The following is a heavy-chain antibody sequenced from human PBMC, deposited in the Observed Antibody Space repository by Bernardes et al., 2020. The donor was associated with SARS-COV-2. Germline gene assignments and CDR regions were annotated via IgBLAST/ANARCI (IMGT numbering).Heavy chain of an antibody. CDR1: GYTFTSYG. D-gene: IGHD3-22*01. CDR2: ISAYNGNT. J-gene: IGHJ5*02. Sequence: ASVKVSCMASGYTFTSYGISWVRQAPGQGLEWMGWISAYNGNTNYAQKLQGRVTMTTDTSTSTAYMELRSLRSDDTAVYYCARAHSSGYYLRGWFDPWGQGTLVTVSS. V-gene: IGHV1-18*01. CDR3: ARAHSSGYYLRGWFDP.